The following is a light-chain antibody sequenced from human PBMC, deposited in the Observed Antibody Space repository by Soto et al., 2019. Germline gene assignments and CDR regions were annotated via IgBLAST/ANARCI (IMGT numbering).Light chain of an antibody. CDR3: QQRSNWIT. V-gene: IGKV3D-20*02. Sequence: IVWTQSPGTLSLSPGERATLSCRASQSVSSSYLAWYQQKPGQAPRLLIYGASTRATGIPARFSGSGSGTEFTLTISSLQSEDYAVYYCQQRSNWITFGQGTRLEIK. J-gene: IGKJ5*01. CDR2: GAS. CDR1: QSVSSSY.